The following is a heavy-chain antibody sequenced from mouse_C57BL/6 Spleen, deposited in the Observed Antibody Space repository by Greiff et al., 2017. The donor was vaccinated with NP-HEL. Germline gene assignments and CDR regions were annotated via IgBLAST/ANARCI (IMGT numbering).Heavy chain of an antibody. D-gene: IGHD1-1*01. CDR3: ARSIDYYGSSYNYAMDY. CDR2: IYPGGGYT. CDR1: GYTFTNYW. J-gene: IGHJ4*01. Sequence: VQLQQSGAELVRPGTSVKMSCKASGYTFTNYWIGWAKQRPGHGLEWIGDIYPGGGYTNYNEKFKGKATLTADKSSSTAYMQFSSLTSEDSAIYYCARSIDYYGSSYNYAMDYWGQGTSVTVSS. V-gene: IGHV1-63*01.